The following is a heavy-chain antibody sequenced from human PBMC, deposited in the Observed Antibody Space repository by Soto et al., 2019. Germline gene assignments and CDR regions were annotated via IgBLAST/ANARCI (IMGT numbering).Heavy chain of an antibody. V-gene: IGHV1-69*13. CDR3: AREGLCGSTSCHIDY. Sequence: GASVKVSCKXSGGTFSSYAISWVRQAPGQGLEWMGGIIPIFGTANYAQKFQGRVTITADESTSTAYMELSSLRSEDTAVYYCAREGLCGSTSCHIDYWGQGTLVTVSS. CDR1: GGTFSSYA. D-gene: IGHD2-2*02. J-gene: IGHJ4*02. CDR2: IIPIFGTA.